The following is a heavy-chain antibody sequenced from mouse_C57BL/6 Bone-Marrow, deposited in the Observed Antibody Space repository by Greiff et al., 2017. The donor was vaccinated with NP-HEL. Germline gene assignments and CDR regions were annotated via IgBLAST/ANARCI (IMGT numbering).Heavy chain of an antibody. Sequence: QVQLQQPGAELVKPGASVKMSCKASGYTFTSYWITWVKQRPGQGLEWIGDISPGSGSTNYNEKFKSKATLTVDPSSSTAYMQLSSLTSEDSAVYYCARWLLRLGRAMDYWGQGTSVTVSS. CDR3: ARWLLRLGRAMDY. V-gene: IGHV1-55*01. CDR1: GYTFTSYW. J-gene: IGHJ4*01. D-gene: IGHD2-3*01. CDR2: ISPGSGST.